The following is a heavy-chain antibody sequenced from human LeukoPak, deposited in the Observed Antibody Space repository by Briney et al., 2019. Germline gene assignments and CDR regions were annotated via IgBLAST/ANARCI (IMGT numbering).Heavy chain of an antibody. CDR2: VLSDGSKE. Sequence: GGSLRLSCAASGFTFSSYGMHWVRQAPGKGLEWVAVVLSDGSKEFYTDSVKSRFTISRDNSKNTLYLQMNSLRAEDTAVYYCAKSGLPYYDSSGYVGYWGQGTLVTVSS. CDR1: GFTFSSYG. CDR3: AKSGLPYYDSSGYVGY. J-gene: IGHJ4*02. V-gene: IGHV3-33*06. D-gene: IGHD3-22*01.